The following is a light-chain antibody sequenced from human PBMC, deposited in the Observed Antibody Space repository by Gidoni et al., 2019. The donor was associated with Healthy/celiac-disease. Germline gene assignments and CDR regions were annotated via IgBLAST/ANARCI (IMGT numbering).Light chain of an antibody. V-gene: IGKV3-15*01. CDR2: GAS. J-gene: IGKJ4*01. Sequence: DIVMTQSPATLSVSPGERATLSCRASQSVSSNLAWYQQKPGQAPRLLIYGASTRATGIPARFSGSGSGTEFTLTISSLQSEDFAVYYCQQYNNWPPTVGGGTKVEIK. CDR3: QQYNNWPPT. CDR1: QSVSSN.